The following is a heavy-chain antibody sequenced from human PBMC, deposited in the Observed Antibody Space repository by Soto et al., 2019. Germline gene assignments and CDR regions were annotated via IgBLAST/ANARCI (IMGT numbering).Heavy chain of an antibody. V-gene: IGHV4-59*01. CDR2: IYYSGST. CDR1: GGSITSDY. Sequence: QVQLQESGPGLVKPSETLSLTCTVSGGSITSDYWSWIRQSPGKGLEWIGYIYYSGSTNYNPSLKSRVTISVDTSKNQLSLKLRSVTAADTAVYYCARHWSSRRWYGFDPWGQGTPVTVSS. J-gene: IGHJ5*02. CDR3: ARHWSSRRWYGFDP. D-gene: IGHD6-13*01.